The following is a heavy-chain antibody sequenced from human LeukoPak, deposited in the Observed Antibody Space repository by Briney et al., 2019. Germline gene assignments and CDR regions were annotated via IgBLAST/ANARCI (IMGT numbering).Heavy chain of an antibody. CDR3: ARDGSGSYSFDY. CDR1: GGTFSSYA. Sequence: GASVKVSCKASGGTFSSYAISWVRQAPGQGLEWMGRIIPILGIANYAQKFQGRVTITADKSTSTAYMKLSSLRSEDTAVYYCARDGSGSYSFDYWGQGTLVTVSS. J-gene: IGHJ4*02. CDR2: IIPILGIA. D-gene: IGHD3-10*01. V-gene: IGHV1-69*04.